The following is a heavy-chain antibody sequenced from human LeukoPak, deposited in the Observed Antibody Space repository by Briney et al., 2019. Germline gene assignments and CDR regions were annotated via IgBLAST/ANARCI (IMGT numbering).Heavy chain of an antibody. CDR1: GGSFIGYS. CDR3: ARGLGYQLPLFDY. J-gene: IGHJ4*02. CDR2: INHSGST. D-gene: IGHD2-2*01. V-gene: IGHV4-34*01. Sequence: SETLSLTCAVYGGSFIGYSLTWIRQPPGKGLEWIGEINHSGSTHFNPSLKSRVIISVDTSNKQLFLKLTSVTAADTAVYYCARGLGYQLPLFDYWGQGTLVTVSS.